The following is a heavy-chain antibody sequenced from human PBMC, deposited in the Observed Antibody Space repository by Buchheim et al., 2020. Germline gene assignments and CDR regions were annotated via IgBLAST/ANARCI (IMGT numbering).Heavy chain of an antibody. CDR3: ARDSVFPSRFGELRSFDY. J-gene: IGHJ4*02. CDR1: GFTFSSYG. Sequence: QVQLVESGGGVVQPGRSLRLSCAASGFTFSSYGMHWVRQAPGKGLEWVAVIWYDGSNKYYADSVKGRFTISRDNSKNTLYLQMNSLRAEDTAVYYCARDSVFPSRFGELRSFDYWGQGTL. D-gene: IGHD3-10*01. CDR2: IWYDGSNK. V-gene: IGHV3-33*01.